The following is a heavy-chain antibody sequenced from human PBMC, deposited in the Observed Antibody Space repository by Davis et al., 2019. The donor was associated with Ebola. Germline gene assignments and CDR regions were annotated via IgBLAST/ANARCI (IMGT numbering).Heavy chain of an antibody. V-gene: IGHV3-30*12. CDR1: GFKFTNFG. CDR3: ARGRLIYCSSTSCYYFDY. J-gene: IGHJ4*02. CDR2: ISYDGSNK. Sequence: GESLKISCAASGFKFTNFGMHWVRQAPGKGLEWVAVISYDGSNKYYADSVKGRFTISRDNAKNSLYLQMNSLRAEDTAVYYCARGRLIYCSSTSCYYFDYWGQGTLVTVSS. D-gene: IGHD2-2*01.